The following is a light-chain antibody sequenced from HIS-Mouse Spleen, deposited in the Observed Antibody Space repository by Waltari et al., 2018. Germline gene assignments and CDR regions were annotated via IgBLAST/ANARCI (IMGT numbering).Light chain of an antibody. CDR3: QQLNSYPWT. Sequence: DIQLTQSPSFLSASVGDSFIITCRASQGISSYLAWYQQKPGKAPKLLIYAASTLQSGVPSRFSGSGSGTEFTLTISSLQPEDFATYYCQQLNSYPWTFGQGTKVEIK. J-gene: IGKJ1*01. CDR2: AAS. CDR1: QGISSY. V-gene: IGKV1-9*01.